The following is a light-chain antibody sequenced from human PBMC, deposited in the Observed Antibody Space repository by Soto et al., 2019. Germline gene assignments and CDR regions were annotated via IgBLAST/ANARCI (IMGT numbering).Light chain of an antibody. Sequence: DIVMTQFPESLAVSLGERATINCKSSQSVLYSSNNKNYLAWYQQKPGQPPKLLIYWASTRESGVPDRFSGSGSGTDFTLTISSLQAEDVAVYYCKQYYSTPLTFGGGTKVDIK. CDR2: WAS. J-gene: IGKJ4*01. V-gene: IGKV4-1*01. CDR1: QSVLYSSNNKNY. CDR3: KQYYSTPLT.